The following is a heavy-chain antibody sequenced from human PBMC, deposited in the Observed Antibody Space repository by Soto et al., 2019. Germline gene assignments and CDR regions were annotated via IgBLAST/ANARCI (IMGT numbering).Heavy chain of an antibody. Sequence: QVQLQQWGAGLLKPSETLSLTCAVYGGSFSGYYWTWIRQPPGTGLEWIGEINHSGRTNYKPSLKSRLTISVDTSKNQFSRKLTSVTAADTAVYYCAREKITGRFDYWGQGTLVTVSS. CDR1: GGSFSGYY. CDR2: INHSGRT. J-gene: IGHJ4*02. V-gene: IGHV4-34*01. D-gene: IGHD3-16*01. CDR3: AREKITGRFDY.